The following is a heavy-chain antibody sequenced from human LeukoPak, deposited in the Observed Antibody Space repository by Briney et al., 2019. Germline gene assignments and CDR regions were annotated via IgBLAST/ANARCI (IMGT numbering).Heavy chain of an antibody. CDR1: GFPFSSYG. Sequence: GGSLRLSCVASGFPFSSYGMHWVRQAPGKGLEWVAVIWSVGGAEYYADSVKGRFTISRDNSKNTLYLQMNSLRAEDTAVYYCARDNSRRHFDYWGQGTLVTVSS. V-gene: IGHV3-33*01. J-gene: IGHJ4*02. CDR3: ARDNSRRHFDY. CDR2: IWSVGGAE. D-gene: IGHD1-1*01.